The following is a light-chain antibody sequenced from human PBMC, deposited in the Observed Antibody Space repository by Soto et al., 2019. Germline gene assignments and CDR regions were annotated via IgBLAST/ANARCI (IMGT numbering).Light chain of an antibody. CDR3: QTWGTGIHVV. Sequence: QPVLTQSPSASASLGASVKLTCTLSSGHSSYAIAWHQQQPEKGPRYLMKLNSDGSHGKGDGIPDRFSGSSSGAERYLTISSLQSEDEADYYCQTWGTGIHVVFGGGTKVTVL. V-gene: IGLV4-69*01. J-gene: IGLJ2*01. CDR2: LNSDGSH. CDR1: SGHSSYA.